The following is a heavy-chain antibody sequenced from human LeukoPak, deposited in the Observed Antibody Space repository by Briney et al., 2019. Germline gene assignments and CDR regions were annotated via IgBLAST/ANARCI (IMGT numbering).Heavy chain of an antibody. Sequence: SETLSLTCTVSGGSISSYYWSWIRQPPGKGLEWVGYIYYSGSTNYNPSLKSRVTISVDTSKNQFSLKLSSVTAADTAVYYCAGTTVTLDYWGQGTLVTVSS. CDR3: AGTTVTLDY. CDR1: GGSISSYY. CDR2: IYYSGST. J-gene: IGHJ4*02. D-gene: IGHD4-11*01. V-gene: IGHV4-59*01.